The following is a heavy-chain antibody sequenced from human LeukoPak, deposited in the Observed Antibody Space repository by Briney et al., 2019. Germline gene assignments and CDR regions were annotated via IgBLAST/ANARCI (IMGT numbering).Heavy chain of an antibody. J-gene: IGHJ4*02. V-gene: IGHV3-48*03. CDR1: GLTFSSYE. Sequence: PGGSLRLSCAASGLTFSSYEMNWVRQAPGKGLEWVSYISSSGSTIYYADSVKGRFTISRDNAKNSLYLQMNSLRAEDTAVYYCARAYISWYDYWGQGTLVTVSS. CDR3: ARAYISWYDY. D-gene: IGHD6-13*01. CDR2: ISSSGSTI.